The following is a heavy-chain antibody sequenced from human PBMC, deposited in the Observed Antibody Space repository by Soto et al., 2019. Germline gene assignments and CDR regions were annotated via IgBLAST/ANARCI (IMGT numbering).Heavy chain of an antibody. D-gene: IGHD1-26*01. CDR1: GGSISSSNW. CDR2: IYYSGST. V-gene: IGHV4-4*02. CDR3: ARRYGGNLDY. Sequence: PSETLSLTCAVSGGSISSSNWWSWVRQPPGKGLEWIGEIYYSGSTYYNPSLKSRVTISVDTSKNQFSLKLSSVTAADTAVYYCARRYGGNLDYWGQGTLVTVSS. J-gene: IGHJ4*02.